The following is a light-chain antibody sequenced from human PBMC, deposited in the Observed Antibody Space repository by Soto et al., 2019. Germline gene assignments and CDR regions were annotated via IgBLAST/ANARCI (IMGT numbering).Light chain of an antibody. CDR1: SSDVGSYNL. V-gene: IGLV2-23*01. J-gene: IGLJ1*01. CDR3: CSYARV. Sequence: QSALTQPASVSGSPGQSITISCTGTSSDVGSYNLVSWYQQHPGKAPKLMIYEGSKRPSGVSNRFSGSKSGNTASLTISGLQAEDEADYYCCSYARVFGTGTKLTVL. CDR2: EGS.